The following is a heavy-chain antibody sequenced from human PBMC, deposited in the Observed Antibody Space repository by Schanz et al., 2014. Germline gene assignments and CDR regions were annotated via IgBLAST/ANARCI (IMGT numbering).Heavy chain of an antibody. J-gene: IGHJ6*02. CDR2: ISGDHRNT. CDR3: LAPDYGMDV. CDR1: GFTFSTHA. V-gene: IGHV3-23*01. Sequence: EMQLLESGGGLIQPGGSLRLSCAASGFTFSTHAMSWVRQAPGKGLEWVSSISGDHRNTFYADSVKGRFTISRDNSRNTLYLQMNSLRAEDTAVYYCLAPDYGMDVWGQGTRVTVSS.